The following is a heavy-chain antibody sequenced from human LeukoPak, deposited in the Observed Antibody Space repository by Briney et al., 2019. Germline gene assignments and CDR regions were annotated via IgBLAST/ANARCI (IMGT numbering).Heavy chain of an antibody. V-gene: IGHV1-2*02. J-gene: IGHJ4*02. CDR1: GYTFTGYY. D-gene: IGHD1-26*01. CDR3: ARGSGSYSFGFDY. Sequence: ASVKVSCKASGYTFTGYYMHWVRQAPGQGLEWMGWINPSSGGTNYAQKFQGRVTMTRDTSISTAYMELSRLRSDDTAVYYCARGSGSYSFGFDYWGQGTLVTVSS. CDR2: INPSSGGT.